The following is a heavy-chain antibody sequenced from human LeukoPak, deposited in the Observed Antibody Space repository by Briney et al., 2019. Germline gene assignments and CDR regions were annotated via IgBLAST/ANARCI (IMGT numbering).Heavy chain of an antibody. Sequence: PSETLSLTCAVSGYSISSGYYWGWIRQPPGKGLEWIGSIYHSGSTYYNPSLKSRVTISVDTSKNQFSLKLSSVTAADTAVYYCGRHRIGSGGYSAFDIWGQGTMVTVSS. CDR2: IYHSGST. V-gene: IGHV4-38-2*01. J-gene: IGHJ3*02. CDR1: GYSISSGYY. CDR3: GRHRIGSGGYSAFDI. D-gene: IGHD3-10*01.